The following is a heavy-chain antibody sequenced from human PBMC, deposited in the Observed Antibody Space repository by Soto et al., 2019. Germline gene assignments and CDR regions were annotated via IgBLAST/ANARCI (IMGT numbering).Heavy chain of an antibody. CDR3: ARDRFGGAMVTDYGMDV. Sequence: GGSLRLSCAASELTFSSYEMTWVRQAPGKGLEWVSYISSSGSTIYYADSVKGRFTISRDNAKNSLYLQMNSLRAEDTAVYYCARDRFGGAMVTDYGMDVWGQGTTVTVSS. V-gene: IGHV3-48*03. J-gene: IGHJ6*02. CDR2: ISSSGSTI. CDR1: ELTFSSYE. D-gene: IGHD3-16*01.